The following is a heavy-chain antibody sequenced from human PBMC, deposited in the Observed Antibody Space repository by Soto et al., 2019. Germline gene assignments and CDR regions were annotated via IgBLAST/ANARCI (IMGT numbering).Heavy chain of an antibody. J-gene: IGHJ4*02. CDR2: ISSSSSYI. CDR1: GFTFSTYT. CDR3: ARGLGLTAASLDY. D-gene: IGHD2-21*02. V-gene: IGHV3-21*01. Sequence: EVQLVESGGGLVKPGGSLRLSCAASGFTFSTYTMNWVRQAPGKGLEWVSSISSSSSYISYADSVKGRFTISRDNAKKSLYLQMNSLRADDTAVYYCARGLGLTAASLDYWGRGTLVTVSS.